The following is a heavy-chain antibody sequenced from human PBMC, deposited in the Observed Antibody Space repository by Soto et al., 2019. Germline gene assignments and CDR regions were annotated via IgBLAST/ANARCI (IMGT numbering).Heavy chain of an antibody. CDR3: ASDQGYAFWSGLPDAFDV. Sequence: QVQLVQSGAEVKKPGASVKDACKASGYTFTSYAMHWVRQAPGQRLEWMGWINAGNGNTKYSHKFQGRVTITRDTSASTAYMEPSSLRSEDTAVYYCASDQGYAFWSGLPDAFDVWGQGTMVTVSS. V-gene: IGHV1-3*01. CDR1: GYTFTSYA. J-gene: IGHJ3*01. CDR2: INAGNGNT. D-gene: IGHD3-3*01.